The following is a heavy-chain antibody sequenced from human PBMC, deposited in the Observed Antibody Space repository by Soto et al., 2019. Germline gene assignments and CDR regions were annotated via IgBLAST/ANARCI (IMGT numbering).Heavy chain of an antibody. J-gene: IGHJ5*02. CDR2: IYQSGST. CDR1: GAPITSGAYS. CDR3: ARDMSGCSRSDCYLSGGFDP. Sequence: QLQLRESGSGLVKPSQTLSLTCTVSGAPITSGAYSWSWIRQPPGKGLEWIGFIYQSGSTHYNPSLKTQVTISVDRSKHHFSLRLTSLTAADTAVYYCARDMSGCSRSDCYLSGGFDPWGPGTLVTVSS. V-gene: IGHV4-30-2*01. D-gene: IGHD2-21*02.